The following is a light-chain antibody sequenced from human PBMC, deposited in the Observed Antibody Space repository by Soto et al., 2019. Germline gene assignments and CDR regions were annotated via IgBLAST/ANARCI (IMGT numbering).Light chain of an antibody. CDR3: QSYDSSMRGYV. J-gene: IGLJ1*01. V-gene: IGLV1-40*01. CDR1: SSNIGAGYD. Sequence: QSVLTQPPSVSGAPGQRVTISCTGSSSNIGAGYDVQWYQQLPGTAPKLLIYGNSNRPSGVPDRFSGSKSGTSASLAITGLREEDEADDYCQSYDSSMRGYVFGAGTKLTVL. CDR2: GNS.